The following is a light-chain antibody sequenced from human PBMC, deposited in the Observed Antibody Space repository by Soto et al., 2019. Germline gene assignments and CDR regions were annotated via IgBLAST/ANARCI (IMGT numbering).Light chain of an antibody. CDR1: SSDIGNFNF. Sequence: QSALTQPASVSGSPGQSTTISCTGTSSDIGNFNFVSWYQQYPGKAPILMIYEVSNRPSGVSNRFSGSKSGNTASLTISGLQAEDEADYYCSSYTTSTTVIFGGGTKVTVL. V-gene: IGLV2-14*01. CDR2: EVS. J-gene: IGLJ2*01. CDR3: SSYTTSTTVI.